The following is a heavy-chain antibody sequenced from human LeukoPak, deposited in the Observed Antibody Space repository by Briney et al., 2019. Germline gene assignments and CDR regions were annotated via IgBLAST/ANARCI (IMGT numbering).Heavy chain of an antibody. CDR3: ATLGCAGENCPRAGRALGGY. CDR2: ISSGGTFV. J-gene: IGHJ4*02. Sequence: GGSLRLSCAASGFTVSSNYMSWVRQAPGKELEWVSSISSGGTFVFYADSVTGRFTISRDNAGKLLYLQMDSLRAEDTAVYYCATLGCAGENCPRAGRALGGYWGQGTLVSVSS. D-gene: IGHD3-10*01. CDR1: GFTVSSNY. V-gene: IGHV3-21*01.